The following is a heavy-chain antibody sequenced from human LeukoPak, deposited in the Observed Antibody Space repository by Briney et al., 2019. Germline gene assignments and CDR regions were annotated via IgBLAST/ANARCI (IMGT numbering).Heavy chain of an antibody. J-gene: IGHJ4*02. CDR3: AKSGRTSCSTSCYYFDY. CDR2: IKQDGSEK. V-gene: IGHV3-7*03. D-gene: IGHD2-2*01. CDR1: GFTFSSYW. Sequence: GGSLRLSCAASGFTFSSYWMSWVRQAPGKGLEWVANIKQDGSEKYYVDSVKGRFTTSRDNAKNSLYLQMNSLRADDTAVYYCAKSGRTSCSTSCYYFDYWGQGTLVTVSS.